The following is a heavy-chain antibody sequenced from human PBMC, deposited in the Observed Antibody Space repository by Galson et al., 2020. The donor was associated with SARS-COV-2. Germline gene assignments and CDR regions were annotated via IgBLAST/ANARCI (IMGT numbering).Heavy chain of an antibody. D-gene: IGHD3-22*01. Sequence: SETLSLTCTVSGYSVSTTNYWGWVRQPPGRGLEWIGSVYPSGTTYYNPSLKSRVTISVDTSKHQFSLRLDSVTAADTALYYCSGQGVNIDVLVTFSGWYFDLWGRCNLVPFSS. CDR3: SGQGVNIDVLVTFSGWYFDL. J-gene: IGHJ2*01. V-gene: IGHV4-38-2*02. CDR2: VYPSGTT. CDR1: GYSVSTTNY.